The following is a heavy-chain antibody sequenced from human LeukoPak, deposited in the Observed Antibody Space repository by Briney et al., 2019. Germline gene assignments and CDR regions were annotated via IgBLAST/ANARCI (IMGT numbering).Heavy chain of an antibody. CDR3: ARLSPSGSSYSHFDY. V-gene: IGHV3-7*01. Sequence: PGGSLRLSCAASGFTFSSYWMSWVRQAPGKGLEWVANVKEEGSERYSVDSVRGRFTISRDNAKNSLYLQMNSLRAEDTAVYYCARLSPSGSSYSHFDYWGQGTLVTVSS. D-gene: IGHD1-26*01. CDR1: GFTFSSYW. CDR2: VKEEGSER. J-gene: IGHJ4*02.